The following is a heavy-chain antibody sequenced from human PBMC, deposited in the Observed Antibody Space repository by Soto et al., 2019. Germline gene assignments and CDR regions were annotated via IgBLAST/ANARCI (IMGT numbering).Heavy chain of an antibody. Sequence: GGSLRLSCVGSGFDVTTNCMIWVRQAPGEGLECVSIVCTGGATHYADSVEGRFTISRDRSKNTVLLQMNNVRAEDTAVYYCVRDKRTISGIFPGYWGQGTQVTVSS. CDR3: VRDKRTISGIFPGY. CDR2: VCTGGAT. D-gene: IGHD1-1*01. V-gene: IGHV3-53*01. CDR1: GFDVTTNC. J-gene: IGHJ4*02.